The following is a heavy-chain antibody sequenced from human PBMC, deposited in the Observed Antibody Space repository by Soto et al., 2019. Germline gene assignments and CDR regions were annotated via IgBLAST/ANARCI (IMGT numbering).Heavy chain of an antibody. CDR3: KGSWYRYYFDY. V-gene: IGHV4-59*04. Sequence: SETLSLTCTVSGGSISNYYWSWIRQPPGRGLEWIGHIYYSGSTYYNPSLKSRVTISVDTSKNQFSLKLSSVTAADTAVYYCKGSWYRYYFDYWGQGTLVTVSS. J-gene: IGHJ4*02. CDR1: GGSISNYY. CDR2: IYYSGST. D-gene: IGHD6-13*01.